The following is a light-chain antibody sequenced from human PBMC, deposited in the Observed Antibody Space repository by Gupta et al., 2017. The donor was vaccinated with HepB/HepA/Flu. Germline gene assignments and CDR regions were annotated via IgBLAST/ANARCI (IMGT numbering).Light chain of an antibody. J-gene: IGKJ3*01. V-gene: IGKV3-20*01. CDR3: QQHGIALGFT. CDR1: QSVSSSY. Sequence: EIVLTQSPGNLSLSPGERATLSCRASQSVSSSYLAWYQQKPGQAPRLLIYGASSRATGSPDRFIGSGSGTDFTLTISRLEPEDFAVYYCQQHGIALGFTFGPGTKVDIK. CDR2: GAS.